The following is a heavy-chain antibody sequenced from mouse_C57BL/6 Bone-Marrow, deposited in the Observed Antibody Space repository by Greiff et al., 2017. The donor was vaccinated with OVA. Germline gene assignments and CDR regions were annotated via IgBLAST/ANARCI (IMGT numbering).Heavy chain of an antibody. CDR1: GYTFTSYW. CDR2: IDPSDSYT. CDR3: AREGAWAYFDY. Sequence: VQLQQPGAELVMPGASVKLSCKASGYTFTSYWMHWVKQRPGQGLEWIGEIDPSDSYTNYNQKFKGKSTLTVDKSSSIAYMQLSSLTSEDSAVYYCAREGAWAYFDYWGQGTTLTVSS. V-gene: IGHV1-69*01. J-gene: IGHJ2*01. D-gene: IGHD4-1*01.